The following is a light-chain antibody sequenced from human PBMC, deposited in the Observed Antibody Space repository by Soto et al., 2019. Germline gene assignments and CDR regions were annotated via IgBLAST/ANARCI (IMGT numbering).Light chain of an antibody. J-gene: IGLJ1*01. CDR2: AVH. Sequence: QSALTQSASVSGSPGQSIAISCTGSTSDIGGYDYVSWYQQYPGKAPRLIIYAVHSRPSGVSNRFSGSKSGNTASLTISGLQAEDEADYHCSSYTPSSTYVFGTGTKLTVL. CDR3: SSYTPSSTYV. CDR1: TSDIGGYDY. V-gene: IGLV2-14*03.